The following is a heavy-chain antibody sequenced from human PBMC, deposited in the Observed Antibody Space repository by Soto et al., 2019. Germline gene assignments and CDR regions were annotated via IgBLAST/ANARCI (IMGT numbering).Heavy chain of an antibody. CDR1: GGSFSGYY. CDR2: INHSGST. V-gene: IGHV4-34*01. J-gene: IGHJ4*02. Sequence: SETLSLTCAVYGGSFSGYYWSWIRQPPGKGLEWIGEINHSGSTNYNPSLKSRVTISVDTSKNQFSLKLSSVTAADTAVYYCARASRSTRRYTVTRARDFDYWGQGTLVTVSS. D-gene: IGHD4-17*01. CDR3: ARASRSTRRYTVTRARDFDY.